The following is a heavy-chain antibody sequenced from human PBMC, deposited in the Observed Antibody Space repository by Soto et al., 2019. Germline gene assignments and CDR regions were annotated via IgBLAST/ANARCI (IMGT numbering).Heavy chain of an antibody. CDR1: GFTFSSYA. V-gene: IGHV3-30-3*01. J-gene: IGHJ6*02. Sequence: PGGSLRLSCAASGFTFSSYAIHWVRQAPGKGLEWVAVISYDGSNKYYADSVKGRFTIPRDNSKNTLYLQMNSLRAEDTAVYYCARGYCSSTSCYFAVDYYYGMDVWGQGTTVTVSS. CDR3: ARGYCSSTSCYFAVDYYYGMDV. CDR2: ISYDGSNK. D-gene: IGHD2-2*01.